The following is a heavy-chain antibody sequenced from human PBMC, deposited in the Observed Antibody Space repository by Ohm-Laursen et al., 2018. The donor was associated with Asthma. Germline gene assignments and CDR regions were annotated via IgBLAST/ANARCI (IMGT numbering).Heavy chain of an antibody. CDR1: GGSISVFN. CDR2: VFDSGST. Sequence: SETLSLTWSVSGGSISVFNWSWIRQPPGKGLEWIGYVFDSGSTHYNPSLKSRVTISVDTSKNQFSLKLSSVTAADTAVYYCARNVVVPAAIGYGMDVWGQGTTVTVSS. J-gene: IGHJ6*02. V-gene: IGHV4-59*12. CDR3: ARNVVVPAAIGYGMDV. D-gene: IGHD2-2*01.